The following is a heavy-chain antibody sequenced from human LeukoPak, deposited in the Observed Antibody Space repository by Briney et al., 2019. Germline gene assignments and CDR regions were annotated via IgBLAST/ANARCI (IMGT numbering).Heavy chain of an antibody. D-gene: IGHD1-14*01. V-gene: IGHV4-34*01. J-gene: IGHJ3*02. CDR2: INHSGST. CDR3: ARHRNSRAAFDI. Sequence: PSETLSLTCAVYGGSFSGYYWSWIRQPPGKGLEWIGEINHSGSTNYNPSLKSRVTISVDTSKNQFSLKLSSVTAADTAVYYCARHRNSRAAFDIWGQGTMVTVSS. CDR1: GGSFSGYY.